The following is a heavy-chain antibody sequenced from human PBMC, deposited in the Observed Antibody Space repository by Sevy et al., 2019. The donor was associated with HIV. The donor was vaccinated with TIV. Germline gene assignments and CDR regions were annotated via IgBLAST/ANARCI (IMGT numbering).Heavy chain of an antibody. D-gene: IGHD3-22*01. CDR2: ISYDGSNK. Sequence: GWSLRLSCAASGFTFSSYAMHWVRQAPGKGLEWVAVISYDGSNKYYEDSVNGRFTISRDNSKNTLYLQMNSLRAEDTAVYYYARGPHYYDSSGYYMYYFDYWGQRTLVTVSS. CDR1: GFTFSSYA. CDR3: ARGPHYYDSSGYYMYYFDY. V-gene: IGHV3-30-3*01. J-gene: IGHJ4*02.